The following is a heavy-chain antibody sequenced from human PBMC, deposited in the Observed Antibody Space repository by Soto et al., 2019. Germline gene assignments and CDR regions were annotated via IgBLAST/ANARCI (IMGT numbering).Heavy chain of an antibody. V-gene: IGHV3-9*01. CDR1: GFTFDDYA. CDR2: ISWNSGSI. Sequence: EVQLVESGGGLVQPGRSLRLSCAASGFTFDDYAMHWVRQAPGKGLEWVSGISWNSGSIGYADSVKGRFTISRDNAKNSLYLQMNSLRAEDTALYYCAKGVIVPAFDICFQGTIVTVSS. J-gene: IGHJ3*02. D-gene: IGHD3-16*02. CDR3: AKGVIVPAFDI.